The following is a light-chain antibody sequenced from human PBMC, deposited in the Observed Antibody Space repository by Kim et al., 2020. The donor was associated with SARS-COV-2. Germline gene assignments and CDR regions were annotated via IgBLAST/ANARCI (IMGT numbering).Light chain of an antibody. Sequence: LSPGERATLSCRANQSVASTSLAWYQQKPGQAPRLLIYGASSRATGIPDRFSGSGSGTDFTLTITRLEPEDFAVYYCHQYGSSPYTFGQGTKLEI. CDR3: HQYGSSPYT. CDR1: QSVASTS. J-gene: IGKJ2*01. V-gene: IGKV3-20*01. CDR2: GAS.